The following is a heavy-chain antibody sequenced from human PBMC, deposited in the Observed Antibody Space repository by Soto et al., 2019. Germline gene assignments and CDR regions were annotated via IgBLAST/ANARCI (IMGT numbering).Heavy chain of an antibody. V-gene: IGHV3-33*01. CDR1: GFTFSNYG. Sequence: GGSLRLSCAASGFTFSNYGMHWVRQAPNKGLEWVAGIWHDGSNKYHATSVEGRFTISRANSNNTLYLQMGSLRADDMAVYYCARVFGDSGRFYYDHWGQGIPVTVSS. CDR2: IWHDGSNK. CDR3: ARVFGDSGRFYYDH. J-gene: IGHJ4*02. D-gene: IGHD3-22*01.